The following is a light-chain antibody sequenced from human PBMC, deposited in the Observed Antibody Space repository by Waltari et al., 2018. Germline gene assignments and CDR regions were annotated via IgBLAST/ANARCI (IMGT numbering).Light chain of an antibody. Sequence: SYELTQSPSVSVSPGQTASITCSGDKLGNQFTSWYQQKPGQPPVLLICQDKSRPSGITERLSGSPSGNTATLTISGTLPVDEADYYCQAWDSSTPVFGSGTKVTVL. CDR3: QAWDSSTPV. CDR1: KLGNQF. CDR2: QDK. J-gene: IGLJ1*01. V-gene: IGLV3-1*01.